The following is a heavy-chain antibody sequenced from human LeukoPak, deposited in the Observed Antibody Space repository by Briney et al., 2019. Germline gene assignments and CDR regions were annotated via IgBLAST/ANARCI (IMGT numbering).Heavy chain of an antibody. Sequence: GGSLRLSCAASGFTFSSYWMSWVRQAPGKGLEWVVNIKQDGSEKYYVDSVKGRFTISRDNAKNSLYLQMNSLRAEDTAVYYCARDDYYDSSGYYLGAFDIWGRGTMVTVSS. D-gene: IGHD3-22*01. CDR2: IKQDGSEK. J-gene: IGHJ3*02. V-gene: IGHV3-7*04. CDR1: GFTFSSYW. CDR3: ARDDYYDSSGYYLGAFDI.